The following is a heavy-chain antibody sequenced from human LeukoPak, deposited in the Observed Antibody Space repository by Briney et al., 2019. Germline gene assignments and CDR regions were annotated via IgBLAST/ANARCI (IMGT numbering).Heavy chain of an antibody. CDR2: INQDASVR. CDR3: ARAFSDVGDAFDM. J-gene: IGHJ3*02. CDR1: GFTFSSHW. Sequence: GGSLTLSCVASGFTFSSHWKHWVRQAPPKGLEWVSRINQDASVRDYAGSARGRFTISRDNAKNMLYLQMDSLRAEDTAVYYCARAFSDVGDAFDMWGQGTMVTASS. V-gene: IGHV3-74*01.